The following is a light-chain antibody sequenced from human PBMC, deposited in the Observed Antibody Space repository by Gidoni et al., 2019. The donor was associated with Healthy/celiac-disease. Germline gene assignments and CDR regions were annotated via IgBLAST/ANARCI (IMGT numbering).Light chain of an antibody. V-gene: IGKV1-39*01. CDR2: AAS. CDR3: QQSYSTPLT. CDR1: QSISSY. Sequence: DIQMTQSPSSLSASVGDRVTITCRASQSISSYLNWYPQKPGKAPKLLIYAASSLQSGVPSRFSGSGSGTDLTLTSSRLQPEDFATYYCQQSYSTPLTFGGGTKVEIK. J-gene: IGKJ4*01.